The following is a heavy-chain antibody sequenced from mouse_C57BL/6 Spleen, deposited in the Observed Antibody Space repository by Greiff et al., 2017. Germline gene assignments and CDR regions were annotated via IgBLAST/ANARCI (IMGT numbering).Heavy chain of an antibody. J-gene: IGHJ1*03. Sequence: VQLQQPGAELVKPGASVKMSCKASGYTFTSYWITWVKQRPGQGLEWIGDIYPGSGSTNYNEKFKNKATLTVDTSSSTAYIQLSSLTSEDSAVYYCVYGNYDWYFDVWGTGTTVTVSS. D-gene: IGHD2-1*01. CDR3: VYGNYDWYFDV. CDR1: GYTFTSYW. V-gene: IGHV1-55*01. CDR2: IYPGSGST.